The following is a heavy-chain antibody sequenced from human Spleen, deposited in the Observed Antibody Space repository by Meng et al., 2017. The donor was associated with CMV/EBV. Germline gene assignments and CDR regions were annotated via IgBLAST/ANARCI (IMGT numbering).Heavy chain of an antibody. CDR2: IYSGGST. CDR1: GFSVTNND. Sequence: GESLKISCAASGFSVTNNDMSWVRQAPGKGLEWVSVIYSGGSTYYADSVKGRFTISRDNSKNTLFLQMNSLRVDDTAVYYCARETSSGGVDYWGQGTLVTVSS. CDR3: ARETSSGGVDY. D-gene: IGHD3-16*01. J-gene: IGHJ4*02. V-gene: IGHV3-66*02.